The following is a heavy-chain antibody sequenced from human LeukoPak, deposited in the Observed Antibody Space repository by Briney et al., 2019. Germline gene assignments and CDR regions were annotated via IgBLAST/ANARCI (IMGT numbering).Heavy chain of an antibody. D-gene: IGHD5-18*01. CDR1: GGSVSSGSYY. V-gene: IGHV4-61*01. CDR3: ARGPRGYSYGYFDY. J-gene: IGHJ4*02. Sequence: PSETLSLTCTVSGGSVSSGSYYWSWIRQPPGKGLEWIGYIYYSGSTNYNPSLKSRVTISVDTSKNQFSLKLSSVTAADTAVYYCARGPRGYSYGYFDYWGQGTLVTVSS. CDR2: IYYSGST.